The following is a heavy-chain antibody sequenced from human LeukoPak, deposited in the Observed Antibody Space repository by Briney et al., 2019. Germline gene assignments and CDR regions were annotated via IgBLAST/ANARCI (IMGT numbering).Heavy chain of an antibody. J-gene: IGHJ4*02. CDR2: IIPMARTA. CDR1: GDTSNYA. Sequence: SVKVSCKSSGDTSNYAFSWVRQAPGQGLEWMGGIIPMARTAQYAQKFQGRVTITRNTSISTAYMELSSLRSEDTAVYYCARGSLAAAGIDYWGQGTLVTVSS. CDR3: ARGSLAAAGIDY. D-gene: IGHD6-13*01. V-gene: IGHV1-69*05.